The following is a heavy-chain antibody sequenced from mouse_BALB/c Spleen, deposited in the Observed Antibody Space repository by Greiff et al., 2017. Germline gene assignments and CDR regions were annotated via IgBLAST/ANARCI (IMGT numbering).Heavy chain of an antibody. CDR2: IDPANGNT. D-gene: IGHD3-2*01. J-gene: IGHJ3*01. CDR1: GFNIKDTY. Sequence: EVQLVESGAELVKPGASVKLSCTASGFNIKDTYMHWVKQRPEQGLEWIGRIDPANGNTKYDPKFQGKATITADTSSNTAYLQLSSLTSEDTAVYYCAPPSDSSGPWFAYWGQGTLVTVSA. V-gene: IGHV14-3*02. CDR3: APPSDSSGPWFAY.